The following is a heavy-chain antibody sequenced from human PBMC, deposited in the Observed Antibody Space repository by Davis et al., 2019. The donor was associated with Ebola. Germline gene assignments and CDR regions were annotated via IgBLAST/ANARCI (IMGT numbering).Heavy chain of an antibody. J-gene: IGHJ6*04. CDR3: ARSGTPYYYYGMDV. CDR2: MFYVGAT. Sequence: SETLSLTCTVSGGSVSSGSYYWSWIRQPPGERLQWIGHMFYVGATSYNPALKNRVTISGDSSRNQVSLTLTSMTAADTAVYYCARSGTPYYYYGMDVWGKGTTVTVSS. V-gene: IGHV4-61*01. CDR1: GGSVSSGSYY. D-gene: IGHD1-1*01.